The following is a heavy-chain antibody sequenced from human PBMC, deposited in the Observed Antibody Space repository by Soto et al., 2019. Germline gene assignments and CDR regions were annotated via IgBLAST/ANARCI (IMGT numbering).Heavy chain of an antibody. CDR1: GGSFSGYY. CDR2: INHSGST. CDR3: ARPLPVVDYVLNAFDI. V-gene: IGHV4-34*01. Sequence: PSETLSLTCAVYGGSFSGYYWSWIRQPPGKGLEWIGEINHSGSTNYNQSLKSRVTISVDTSKNQFSLKLSSVTAADTAVYYCARPLPVVDYVLNAFDIWGQGTMVTVSS. D-gene: IGHD3-16*01. J-gene: IGHJ3*02.